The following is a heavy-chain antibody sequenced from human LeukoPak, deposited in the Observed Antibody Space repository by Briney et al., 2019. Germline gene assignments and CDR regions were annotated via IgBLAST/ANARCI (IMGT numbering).Heavy chain of an antibody. V-gene: IGHV3-49*04. CDR3: SIVVVPAAQSLDY. D-gene: IGHD2-2*01. CDR2: IRSKAYGGTT. Sequence: GGSLRLSCAASGFTLIRHVMHWVRQAPGKGLEWVGFIRSKAYGGTTEYAASVKGRFTISRDDSKSIAYLQMNSLKTEDTAVYYCSIVVVPAAQSLDYWGQGTLVTVSS. J-gene: IGHJ4*02. CDR1: GFTLIRHV.